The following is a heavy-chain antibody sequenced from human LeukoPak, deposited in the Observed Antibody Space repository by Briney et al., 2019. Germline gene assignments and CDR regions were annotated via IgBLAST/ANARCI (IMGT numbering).Heavy chain of an antibody. J-gene: IGHJ4*02. CDR2: ISSRSSYI. CDR1: GFTFSIYS. CDR3: ARPRFSRSGPQYYFDY. D-gene: IGHD3-10*01. V-gene: IGHV3-21*01. Sequence: PGGSLRLSCAASGFTFSIYSMNWVRQAPGKGLEWVSSISSRSSYIYYADSVKGRFTISRDNAKNSLYLQMNSLRAEDTAVYYCARPRFSRSGPQYYFDYWGQGTLVTVSS.